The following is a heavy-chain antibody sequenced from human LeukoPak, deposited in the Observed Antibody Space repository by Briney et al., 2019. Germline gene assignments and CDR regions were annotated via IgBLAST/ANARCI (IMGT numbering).Heavy chain of an antibody. V-gene: IGHV4-4*07. CDR3: ARDPYINYMDV. CDR1: GGSISSYY. CDR2: IYTSGST. Sequence: SETLSLTCTVSGGSISSYYWSWIRQPAGKGLEWIGRIYTSGSTNYNLSRKSGVTMSVDTSKTQFSLKLSSVTAADTAVYYCARDPYINYMDVWGKGTTVTVSS. J-gene: IGHJ6*03. D-gene: IGHD4-11*01.